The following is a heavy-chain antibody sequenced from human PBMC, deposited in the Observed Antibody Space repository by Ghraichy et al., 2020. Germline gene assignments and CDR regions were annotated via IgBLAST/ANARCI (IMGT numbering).Heavy chain of an antibody. V-gene: IGHV3-23*01. Sequence: GGALRLSCAASGFTFISYAMTWVRQAPGKGLEWVSVISGSGSDTDYADSVKGRFTISRDNSKNTLYLQMKSLRAEDTAVYYCAKAQQAYINPTDFWGPGTLVAVSS. CDR2: ISGSGSDT. D-gene: IGHD2-21*01. J-gene: IGHJ1*01. CDR1: GFTFISYA. CDR3: AKAQQAYINPTDF.